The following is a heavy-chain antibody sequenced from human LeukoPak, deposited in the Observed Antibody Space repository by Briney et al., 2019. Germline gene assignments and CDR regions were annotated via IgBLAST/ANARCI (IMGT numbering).Heavy chain of an antibody. Sequence: SQTLSLTCAISGDSVSSKSAAWNWIRQSPSRGLEWLGRTYYRSKWSSGYAESVKSRITINPDTSKNQFSLQLNSVTPEDTAVYYCARSGGNSWEPLDYWGQGTLVTVSS. CDR2: TYYRSKWSS. CDR1: GDSVSSKSAA. J-gene: IGHJ4*02. CDR3: ARSGGNSWEPLDY. D-gene: IGHD4-23*01. V-gene: IGHV6-1*01.